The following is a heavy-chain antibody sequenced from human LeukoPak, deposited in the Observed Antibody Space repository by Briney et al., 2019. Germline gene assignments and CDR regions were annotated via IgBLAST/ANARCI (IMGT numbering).Heavy chain of an antibody. CDR2: IKQDGSEK. CDR1: GFTFSNYW. CDR3: ARDHNVVVVAATSRSYYYYYGMDV. V-gene: IGHV3-7*01. Sequence: GGSLRLSCAASGFTFSNYWMSWVRQAPGKGLEWVANIKQDGSEKYYVDSVKGRFTISRDNAKNSLYLQMNSLRAEDTAVYYCARDHNVVVVAATSRSYYYYYGMDVWGQGTTVTVSS. J-gene: IGHJ6*02. D-gene: IGHD2-15*01.